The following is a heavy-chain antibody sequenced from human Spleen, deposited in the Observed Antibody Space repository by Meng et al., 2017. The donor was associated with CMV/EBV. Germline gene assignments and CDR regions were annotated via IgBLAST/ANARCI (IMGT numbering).Heavy chain of an antibody. D-gene: IGHD6-19*01. V-gene: IGHV4-38-2*02. CDR2: IDHSGST. CDR3: ARSGIAVVGRGRWFDP. J-gene: IGHJ5*02. CDR1: AYSISSGYH. Sequence: SETLSLTCTVSAYSISSGYHWGWIRQPPGKGLEWIGSIDHSGSTYYNPSLKSRVIISVDTSKNQFSLKLSSVTAADTAVYYCARSGIAVVGRGRWFDPWGQGTLVTVSS.